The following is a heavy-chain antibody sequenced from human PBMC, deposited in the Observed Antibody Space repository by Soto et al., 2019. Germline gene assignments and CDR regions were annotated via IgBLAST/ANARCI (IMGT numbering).Heavy chain of an antibody. Sequence: QTLSLTCAISGDSVSGNRAAWNWIRQSPSRGLEWLGRTYYRSKWYNEYAPSVKSRMTINPDTSKNQFSLKLSSVTAADTAVYYCARGRQVHYGDYIWKKSSRTYGMDVWGQGTTVTVSS. J-gene: IGHJ6*02. CDR1: GDSVSGNRAA. CDR2: TYYRSKWYN. V-gene: IGHV6-1*01. D-gene: IGHD4-17*01. CDR3: ARGRQVHYGDYIWKKSSRTYGMDV.